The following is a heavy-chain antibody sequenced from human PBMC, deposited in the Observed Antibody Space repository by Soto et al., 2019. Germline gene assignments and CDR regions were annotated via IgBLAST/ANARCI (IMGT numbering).Heavy chain of an antibody. V-gene: IGHV4-34*01. CDR2: VNHNGNT. CDR1: GGSFSGHY. Sequence: QVRLQQWGAGLLKPSETLSLTCAVYGGSFSGHYWSWIRQPPGKGLEWIGEVNHNGNTNENPSLTSRITISVDTSKNQFSLKLRSVTAADTAVYYCARGITMIAPDKSYFDSWGQGGLVIVSS. D-gene: IGHD3-22*01. CDR3: ARGITMIAPDKSYFDS. J-gene: IGHJ4*02.